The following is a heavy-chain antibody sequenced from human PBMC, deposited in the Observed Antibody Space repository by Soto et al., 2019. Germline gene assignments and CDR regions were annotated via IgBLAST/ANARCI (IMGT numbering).Heavy chain of an antibody. J-gene: IGHJ4*02. D-gene: IGHD2-21*02. CDR2: ISVSVGST. CDR1: GFPFAPST. Sequence: GGSLRLSCGVSGFPFAPSTISLFRHAPWKWLEWVSTISVSVGSTYSADSVQGRFTVSSDISDNTLFLRMTSLTADDTAVYFCAKRDVPHSTSNAYFYDHWGRGVLVTVS. V-gene: IGHV3-23*01. CDR3: AKRDVPHSTSNAYFYDH.